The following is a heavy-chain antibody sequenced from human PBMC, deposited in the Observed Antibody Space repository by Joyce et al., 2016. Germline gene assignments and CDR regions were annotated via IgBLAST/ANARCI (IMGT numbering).Heavy chain of an antibody. CDR2: INSGSSSI. J-gene: IGHJ4*02. CDR1: GLTFSDYS. CDR3: AVRAGTYSFDC. V-gene: IGHV3-48*04. D-gene: IGHD1-1*01. Sequence: EVQLVESGGGLVQHGGYLRLSCVVSGLTFSDYSMNWVRQGPGKGLECVSYINSGSSSIYYADSVKGRFTISRDNAKNSLYLQMNSLGAEDTAVYYCAVRAGTYSFDCWGQGTLVTVSS.